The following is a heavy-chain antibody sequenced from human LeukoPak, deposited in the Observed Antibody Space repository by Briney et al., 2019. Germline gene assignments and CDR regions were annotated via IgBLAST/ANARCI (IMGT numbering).Heavy chain of an antibody. V-gene: IGHV4-59*08. CDR1: VHPISSYY. Sequence: SETLSLTCTVSVHPISSYYWSWLRQPPGEGREGVGYIYYSGSIYYYPSLKSRVTISVDTSKNQFSLKVSSVTAADTAVYYCARGLAVAGRADYYYGMDVWGQGATVTVSS. D-gene: IGHD6-19*01. CDR3: ARGLAVAGRADYYYGMDV. CDR2: IYYSGSI. J-gene: IGHJ6*02.